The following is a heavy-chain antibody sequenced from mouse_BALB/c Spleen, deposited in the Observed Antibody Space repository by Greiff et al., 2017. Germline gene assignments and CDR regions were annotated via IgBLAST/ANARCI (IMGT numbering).Heavy chain of an antibody. CDR1: GYSITSGYY. V-gene: IGHV3-6*02. CDR2: ISYDGSN. CDR3: ARDRDGPWFAY. Sequence: EVKVEESGPGLVKPSQSLSLTCSVTGYSITSGYYWNWIRQFPGNKLEWMGYISYDGSNNYNPSLKNRISITRDTSKNQFFLKLNSVTTEDTATYYCARDRDGPWFAYWGQGTLVTVSA. D-gene: IGHD1-2*01. J-gene: IGHJ3*01.